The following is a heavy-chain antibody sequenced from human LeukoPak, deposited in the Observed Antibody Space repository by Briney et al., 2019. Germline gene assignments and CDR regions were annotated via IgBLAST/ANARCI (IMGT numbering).Heavy chain of an antibody. CDR1: GGSISSGSYH. Sequence: TSETLSLTCTVSGGSISSGSYHWIWIRQPAGKGLEWIGHIYTSGSTNYNPSLRSRVTISVDTSKNQFSLKLNSVTAADTAVYYCASTGGSDYVPKGFDYWGQGTLVTVSS. CDR2: IYTSGST. V-gene: IGHV4-61*09. CDR3: ASTGGSDYVPKGFDY. J-gene: IGHJ4*02. D-gene: IGHD3-16*01.